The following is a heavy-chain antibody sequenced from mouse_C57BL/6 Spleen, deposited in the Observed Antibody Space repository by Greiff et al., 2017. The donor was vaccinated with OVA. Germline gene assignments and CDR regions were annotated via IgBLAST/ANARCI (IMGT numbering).Heavy chain of an antibody. CDR3: HYYGSSITGPHWYFDV. Sequence: QVQLQQPGAELVKPGASVKLSCKASGYTFTSYWMQWVKQRPGQGLEWIGEIDPSDSYTNYNKKFKGKATLTVDTSSSTAYMQLSSLTSEDSAVYYCHYYGSSITGPHWYFDVWGTGTTVTVSS. CDR2: IDPSDSYT. J-gene: IGHJ1*03. CDR1: GYTFTSYW. V-gene: IGHV1-50*01. D-gene: IGHD1-1*01.